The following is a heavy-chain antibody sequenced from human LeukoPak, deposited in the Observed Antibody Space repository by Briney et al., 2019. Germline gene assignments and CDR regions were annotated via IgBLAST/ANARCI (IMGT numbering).Heavy chain of an antibody. CDR3: ARDGDDYSNGLGWFDP. J-gene: IGHJ5*02. V-gene: IGHV1-46*01. CDR2: INPTGGST. CDR1: GYTFTSYY. D-gene: IGHD4-11*01. Sequence: ASVKVSCKASGYTFTSYYMHWVRQAPGQGLEWMGLINPTGGSTGYAQKFQGRVTMTRDMSTSTVYMELSSLRSEDTAVYYCARDGDDYSNGLGWFDPWGQGTLVTVSS.